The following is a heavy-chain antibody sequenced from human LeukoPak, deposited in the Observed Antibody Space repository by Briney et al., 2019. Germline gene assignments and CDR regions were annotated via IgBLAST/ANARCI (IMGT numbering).Heavy chain of an antibody. CDR1: GFTFSDYD. CDR2: ISYLSSHV. V-gene: IGHV3-21*01. J-gene: IGHJ4*02. D-gene: IGHD6-25*01. Sequence: GGSLRPSCSASGFTFSDYDMNWVRQAPGKGLEWVSSISYLSSHVYYGDSVKGRFSISRDNAKNSLYLQMNSLGAEDTAIYYCGRAFPPLRTSSAGDFGGQGILVTVSS. CDR3: GRAFPPLRTSSAGDF.